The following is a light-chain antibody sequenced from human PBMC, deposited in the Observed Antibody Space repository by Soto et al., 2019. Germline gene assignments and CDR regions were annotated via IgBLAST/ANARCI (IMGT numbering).Light chain of an antibody. CDR1: QSVSSTY. V-gene: IGKV3-20*01. Sequence: EIVLTQSPGTLSLSPGEGATLSCRASQSVSSTYLAWYQQKAGQAPRLLIYGASSRATGIPDRFSGSGSGTDFTLTISRLEPEDFAVYYCQQYGSSPQTFGGGTKVDI. CDR3: QQYGSSPQT. CDR2: GAS. J-gene: IGKJ4*02.